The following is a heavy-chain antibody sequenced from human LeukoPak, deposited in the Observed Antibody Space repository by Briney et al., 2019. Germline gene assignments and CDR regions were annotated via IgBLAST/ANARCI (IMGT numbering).Heavy chain of an antibody. J-gene: IGHJ3*02. CDR1: GFTFSSYP. CDR2: ISYDGRNI. CDR3: AKGNCRGGSWYNWGGFNI. V-gene: IGHV3-30*04. Sequence: GGSLRLSCASSGFTFSSYPMHWVRQAPGKGLEWVAVISYDGRNIHYADSVKGRFSISRDTSKNTLYVQMNSLRAEDTAVYFCAKGNCRGGSWYNWGGFNIWGQGTMVTVSS. D-gene: IGHD2-15*01.